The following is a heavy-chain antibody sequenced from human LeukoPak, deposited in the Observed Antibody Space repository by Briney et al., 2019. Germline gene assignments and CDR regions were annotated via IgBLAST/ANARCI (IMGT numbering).Heavy chain of an antibody. CDR3: ATGRYYYDSRGYQGFDY. CDR2: FDPEHGET. J-gene: IGHJ4*02. Sequence: ASVKVSCKVSGYTLTELSMHWVRQAPGQGLEWMGGFDPEHGETIYAQKFQGRVTMTEDTSTDTAYMELSSLISEDTAVYYCATGRYYYDSRGYQGFDYWGQGTLVTVSS. D-gene: IGHD3-22*01. V-gene: IGHV1-24*01. CDR1: GYTLTELS.